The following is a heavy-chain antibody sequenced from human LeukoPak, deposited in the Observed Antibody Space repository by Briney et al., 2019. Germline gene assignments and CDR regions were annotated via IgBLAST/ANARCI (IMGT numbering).Heavy chain of an antibody. CDR2: IYSGGNT. V-gene: IGHV3-53*05. CDR1: GFTVSSNS. J-gene: IGHJ3*02. CDR3: ARARSSYGYGDAFDI. Sequence: PGGSLRLSCTVSGFTVSSNSMSWVRQAPGKGLEWVSFIYSGGNTHYSDSVKGRFTISRDNSKNTLYLQMNSLRAEDTTVYYCARARSSYGYGDAFDIWGQGTMVTVSS. D-gene: IGHD5-18*01.